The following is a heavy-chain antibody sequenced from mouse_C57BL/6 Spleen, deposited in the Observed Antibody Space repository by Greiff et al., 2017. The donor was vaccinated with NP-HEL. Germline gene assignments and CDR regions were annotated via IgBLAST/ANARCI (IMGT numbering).Heavy chain of an antibody. J-gene: IGHJ4*01. Sequence: EVQLQESGPELVKPGASVKISCKASGYSFTGYYMNWVKQSPEKSLEWIGEINPSTGGTTYNQKFKAKATLTVDKSSSTAYMQLKSLTSEDSAVYYCAGKIYYGYDLYAMDYWGQGTSVTVSS. CDR1: GYSFTGYY. D-gene: IGHD2-2*01. V-gene: IGHV1-42*01. CDR2: INPSTGGT. CDR3: AGKIYYGYDLYAMDY.